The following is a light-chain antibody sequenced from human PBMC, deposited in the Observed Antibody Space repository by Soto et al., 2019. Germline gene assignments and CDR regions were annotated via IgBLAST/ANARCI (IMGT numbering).Light chain of an antibody. CDR2: GAS. CDR3: QQLNSYPIT. Sequence: EVVLTQSPATLSVSPGERATLSCRASQSVSSDLAWYHQKRGQAPRLLIYGASNRATGIPDRFSGSGSGTDFTLTISRLEPEDFATYYCQQLNSYPITFGQGTRLEIK. J-gene: IGKJ5*01. V-gene: IGKV3-11*01. CDR1: QSVSSD.